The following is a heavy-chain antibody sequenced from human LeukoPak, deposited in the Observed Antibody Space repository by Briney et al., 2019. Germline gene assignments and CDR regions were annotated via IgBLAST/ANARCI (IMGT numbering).Heavy chain of an antibody. Sequence: GSLRLSCAASGFTVSSTYMSWARQAPGKGLEWVSVIYSGGSAYYADSVKGRFTISRDDSKNTLYLQVNSLRAEDTAVYYCAKYAHYYSDSSAAYFDSWGQGTLVTVSS. J-gene: IGHJ4*02. CDR1: GFTVSSTY. CDR3: AKYAHYYSDSSAAYFDS. CDR2: IYSGGSA. D-gene: IGHD3-22*01. V-gene: IGHV3-53*01.